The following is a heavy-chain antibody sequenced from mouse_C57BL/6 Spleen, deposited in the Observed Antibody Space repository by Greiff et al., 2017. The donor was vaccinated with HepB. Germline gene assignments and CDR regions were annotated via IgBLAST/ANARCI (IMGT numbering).Heavy chain of an antibody. D-gene: IGHD1-1*01. CDR2: INPSNGGT. CDR3: ARYYGSSYDWYFDV. Sequence: VQLQQSGTELVKPGASVKLSCKASGYTFTSYWMHWVKQRPGQGLEWIGNINPSNGGTNYNEKFKSKATLTVDKSSSTAYMELRSLTSEDSAVYFCARYYGSSYDWYFDVWGTGTTVTVSS. CDR1: GYTFTSYW. J-gene: IGHJ1*03. V-gene: IGHV1-53*01.